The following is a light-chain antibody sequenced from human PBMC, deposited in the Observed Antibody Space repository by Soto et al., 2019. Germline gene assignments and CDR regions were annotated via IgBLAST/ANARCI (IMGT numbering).Light chain of an antibody. Sequence: SYELTQPPSVSVAPGQTASITCGGSNIGSKSVQWYRQKPGQAPLLVVNDDSDRPSGIPERFSGSNSGNTATLTISRVEARDEADYYCQVWDNTNDHPVYVFGTGTKVTVL. V-gene: IGLV3-21*02. CDR3: QVWDNTNDHPVYV. J-gene: IGLJ1*01. CDR1: NIGSKS. CDR2: DDS.